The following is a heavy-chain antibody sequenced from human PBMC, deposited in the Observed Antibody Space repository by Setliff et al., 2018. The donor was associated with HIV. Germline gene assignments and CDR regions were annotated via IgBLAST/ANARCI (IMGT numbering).Heavy chain of an antibody. CDR1: GYTFTSYP. Sequence: ASVKVSCKASGYTFTSYPMHWVRQAPGQGLEWMGVINTSGGSAGYAEKFRGRVTMTRDTSTSTVYMDLRNLRAEDTAVYYCARNQGDSSGWYAGDYWGHGTLVTVSS. CDR2: INTSGGSA. J-gene: IGHJ4*01. D-gene: IGHD6-19*01. CDR3: ARNQGDSSGWYAGDY. V-gene: IGHV1-46*01.